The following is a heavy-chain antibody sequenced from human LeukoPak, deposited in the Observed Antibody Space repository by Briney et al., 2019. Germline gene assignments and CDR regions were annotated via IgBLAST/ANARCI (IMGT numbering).Heavy chain of an antibody. V-gene: IGHV4-59*01. CDR2: FHNSGTS. D-gene: IGHD3-16*01. CDR3: TRGAGWLIDY. CDR1: DDSISDYY. J-gene: IGHJ4*02. Sequence: TSETLSLTCTVSDDSISDYYRGWIRQPPGKGLEWIGYFHNSGTSTYNPSLKSRVTISADTSKNQFSLKLNSLTTADTAVYYCTRGAGWLIDYWGQGILVSVSS.